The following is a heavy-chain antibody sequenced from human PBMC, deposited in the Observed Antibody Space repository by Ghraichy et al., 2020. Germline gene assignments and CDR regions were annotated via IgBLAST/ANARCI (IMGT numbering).Heavy chain of an antibody. D-gene: IGHD2-2*02. CDR1: GGTFSSYA. J-gene: IGHJ6*02. Sequence: SVKVSCKASGGTFSSYAISWVRQAPGQGLEWMGGIIPIFGTANYAQKFQGRLTITADESTSTAYMELSSLRSEDTAVYYCASGEMSPEIPAAIPLYGMDVWGQGTTVTVSS. CDR2: IIPIFGTA. V-gene: IGHV1-69*13. CDR3: ASGEMSPEIPAAIPLYGMDV.